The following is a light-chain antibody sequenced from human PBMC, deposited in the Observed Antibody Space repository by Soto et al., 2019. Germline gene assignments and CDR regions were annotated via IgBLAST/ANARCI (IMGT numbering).Light chain of an antibody. J-gene: IGLJ1*01. CDR2: DVS. Sequence: QSALTQPASVSGSPGQSITISCTGTSSDVGGYNYVSWYQQHPGKAPKLTIYDVSNRPSGVSNRFSGSKSGNTASLTISGLQAEDEADYYCSSYRSSSTLYVFGSGTKVTVL. V-gene: IGLV2-14*01. CDR3: SSYRSSSTLYV. CDR1: SSDVGGYNY.